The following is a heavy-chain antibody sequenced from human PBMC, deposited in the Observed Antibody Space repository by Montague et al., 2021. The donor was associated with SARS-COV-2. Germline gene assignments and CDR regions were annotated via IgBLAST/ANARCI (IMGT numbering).Heavy chain of an antibody. CDR3: ARRGSSVWGVTVSAELDY. Sequence: SETLSLTCAVYGGSFSGDYWSCIRQPPGNGLEWIGEINQRGRTNNNPSLKSRVIISVDTSKNQFSLKLSSVTAADTAVYYCARRGSSVWGVTVSAELDYWGQGILVIVSS. CDR1: GGSFSGDY. V-gene: IGHV4-34*01. CDR2: INQRGRT. D-gene: IGHD3-16*01. J-gene: IGHJ4*02.